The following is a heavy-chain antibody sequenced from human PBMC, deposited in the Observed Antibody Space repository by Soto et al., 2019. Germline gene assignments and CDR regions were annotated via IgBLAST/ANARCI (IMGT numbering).Heavy chain of an antibody. J-gene: IGHJ5*02. D-gene: IGHD6-19*01. CDR2: IYYSGST. CDR3: ARDLAVAPLIGWFDP. CDR1: GGSISSSSYY. V-gene: IGHV4-39*07. Sequence: SETLSLTCTVSGGSISSSSYYWGWNRQHPGKGLEWIGSIYYSGSTYYNPSLKSRVTISVDTSKNQFSLKLSSVTAADTAVYYCARDLAVAPLIGWFDPWGQGTLVTVSS.